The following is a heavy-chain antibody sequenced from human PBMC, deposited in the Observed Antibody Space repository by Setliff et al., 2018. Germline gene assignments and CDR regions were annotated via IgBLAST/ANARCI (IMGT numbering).Heavy chain of an antibody. Sequence: SGGSLRLSCAASGFSFSSYAMSWVRQAPGQGLEWVSSIIGSGISTYYADSVQGRFTISRDNHKNTLYLQMNSLRVEDTAIYYCAKSPHDFWSGRVFFDYWGQGILVTVSS. CDR2: IIGSGIST. CDR1: GFSFSSYA. D-gene: IGHD3-3*01. CDR3: AKSPHDFWSGRVFFDY. J-gene: IGHJ4*01. V-gene: IGHV3-23*01.